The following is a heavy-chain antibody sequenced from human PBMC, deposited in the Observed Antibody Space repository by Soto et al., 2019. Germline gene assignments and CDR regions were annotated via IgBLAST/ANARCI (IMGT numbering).Heavy chain of an antibody. CDR2: MNPNSGNT. CDR1: GYTFTSYD. V-gene: IGHV1-8*01. D-gene: IGHD6-13*01. CDR3: ARTAGSSPYFDY. Sequence: ASVKVSCKASGYTFTSYDINWVRQATGQGLEWMGWMNPNSGNTGYAQKFQGRVTMTRNTSISTAYMELSSLRSEETAVYYCARTAGSSPYFDYWGQGTLVTVSS. J-gene: IGHJ4*02.